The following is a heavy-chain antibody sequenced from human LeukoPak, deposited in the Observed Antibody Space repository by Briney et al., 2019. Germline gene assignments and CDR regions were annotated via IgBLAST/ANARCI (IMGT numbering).Heavy chain of an antibody. Sequence: ASVKVSCKASGYTFTSYGISWVRQAPGQGLEWMGWISAYNGNANYAQKLQGRVTMTTDTSTSTAYMELRTLRSDDTAVYYCARDGYYYDSSGPLDYWGQGTLVTVSS. CDR3: ARDGYYYDSSGPLDY. D-gene: IGHD3-22*01. V-gene: IGHV1-18*01. CDR1: GYTFTSYG. J-gene: IGHJ4*02. CDR2: ISAYNGNA.